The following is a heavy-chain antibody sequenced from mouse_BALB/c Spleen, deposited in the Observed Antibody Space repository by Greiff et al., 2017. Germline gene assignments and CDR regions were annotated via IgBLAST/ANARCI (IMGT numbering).Heavy chain of an antibody. CDR1: GYSFTNYL. V-gene: IGHV1-54*01. J-gene: IGHJ3*01. CDR2: INPGSGGT. CDR3: ARPFAY. Sequence: VQLQQSGAELVRPGTSVKVSCKAFGYSFTNYLLEWVKQRPGQGLEWIGVINPGSGGTNYNEKFKGKATLTADKSSSTAYMQLSSLTSDDSAVYFCARPFAYWGQGTLVTVSA.